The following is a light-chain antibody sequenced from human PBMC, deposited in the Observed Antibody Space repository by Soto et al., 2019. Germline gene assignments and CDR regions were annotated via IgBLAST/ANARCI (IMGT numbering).Light chain of an antibody. CDR3: QQYGSSRWT. CDR1: QSVSSSY. Sequence: EIVLTQSPGTLSLSPGERATLSCRASQSVSSSYLAWYQQNRGQAPRLLIYGASRRAPGIPDRFGGSGSGTDFTLTMSRLEPEDFAGYYCQQYGSSRWTVGQGTKVEIK. J-gene: IGKJ1*01. CDR2: GAS. V-gene: IGKV3-20*01.